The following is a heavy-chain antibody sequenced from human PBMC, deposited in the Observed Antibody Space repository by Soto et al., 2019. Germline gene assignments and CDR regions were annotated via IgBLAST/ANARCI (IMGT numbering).Heavy chain of an antibody. J-gene: IGHJ4*02. CDR2: IYYTGST. CDR3: ARRWGAAVDY. V-gene: IGHV4-59*08. Sequence: QVQLQESGPGLVKPSETLSLTCTVSGGSISSYYWSWIRQPPGKGLEWIGYIYYTGSTNYNPSLISRVTISVAPSKNQSSLRLSSVTAADTAVYYCARRWGAAVDYWGQGTLVTVSS. CDR1: GGSISSYY. D-gene: IGHD1-26*01.